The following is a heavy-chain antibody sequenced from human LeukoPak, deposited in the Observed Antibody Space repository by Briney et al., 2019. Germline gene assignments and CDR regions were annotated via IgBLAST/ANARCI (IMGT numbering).Heavy chain of an antibody. CDR3: ARERERGTYFI. J-gene: IGHJ4*02. Sequence: ASVKVSCKVSGYTLTELSMHWVRQAPGKGLEWMGGFDPEDGETSYAQKFQGRVTMTRDTSTSTIYMELSSLRSEDTAVYYCARERERGTYFIWGQGTLVTVSS. CDR1: GYTLTELS. D-gene: IGHD3-10*01. V-gene: IGHV1-24*01. CDR2: FDPEDGET.